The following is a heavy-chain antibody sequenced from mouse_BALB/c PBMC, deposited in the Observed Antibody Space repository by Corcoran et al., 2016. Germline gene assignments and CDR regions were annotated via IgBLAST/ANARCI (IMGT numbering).Heavy chain of an antibody. CDR3: ARSDGYYYFDY. CDR1: GYTFTTAG. J-gene: IGHJ2*01. CDR2: INTHSGVP. Sequence: QIQLVQSGPELKKPGETVRISCKASGYTFTTAGMQWVQKMPGKGLKWIGWINTHSGVPKYAEDFKGRFAFSLETSASTAYLQISNLKNEDTATYFCARSDGYYYFDYGGQGTTLTVSS. D-gene: IGHD2-3*01. V-gene: IGHV9-4*02.